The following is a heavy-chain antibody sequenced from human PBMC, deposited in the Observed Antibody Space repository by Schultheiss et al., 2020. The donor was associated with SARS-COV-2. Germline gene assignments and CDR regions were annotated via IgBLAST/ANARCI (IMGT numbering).Heavy chain of an antibody. CDR1: GFTFSDYY. V-gene: IGHV3-66*02. CDR2: IYSGGST. D-gene: IGHD5-24*01. CDR3: ARDRLQFGRYFDY. J-gene: IGHJ4*02. Sequence: GGSLRLSCAASGFTFSDYYMSWIRQAPGKWLEWVSVIYSGGSTYYADSVKGRFTISRDNSKNTLYLQMNSLRAEDTAVYYCARDRLQFGRYFDYWGQGTLVTVSS.